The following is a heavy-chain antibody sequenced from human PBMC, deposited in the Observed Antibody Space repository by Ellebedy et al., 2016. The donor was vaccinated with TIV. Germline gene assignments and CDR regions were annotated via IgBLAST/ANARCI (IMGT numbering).Heavy chain of an antibody. V-gene: IGHV1-2*02. CDR3: ARASNPEGCFDS. CDR1: GYTFTSYY. J-gene: IGHJ4*02. CDR2: INPNSGGT. Sequence: ASVKVSCKASGYTFTSYYMHWVRQAPGQGLEWMGWINPNSGGTNYAQKFQGRVTMTRDTSISTAYMELSRLRSDDTAVYYCARASNPEGCFDSWGQGTLVTVSS. D-gene: IGHD2-8*01.